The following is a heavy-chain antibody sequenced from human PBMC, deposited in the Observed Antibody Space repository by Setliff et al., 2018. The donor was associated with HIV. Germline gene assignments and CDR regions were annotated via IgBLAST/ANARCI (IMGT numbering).Heavy chain of an antibody. CDR2: FDPEDDEN. CDR3: ATIREYYYDRSGQEYFQH. D-gene: IGHD3-22*01. CDR1: GYTLTELP. V-gene: IGHV1-24*01. Sequence: ASVKVSCKDSGYTLTELPIRWVRQAPGKGLEWMGGFDPEDDENIYAQKFQGRVNMTEDTSTDTAYMELSSMTSEYTAMYYCATIREYYYDRSGQEYFQHWGYGTLVTVSS. J-gene: IGHJ1*01.